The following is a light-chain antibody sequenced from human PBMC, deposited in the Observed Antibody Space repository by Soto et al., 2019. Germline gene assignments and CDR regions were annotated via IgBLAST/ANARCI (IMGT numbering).Light chain of an antibody. Sequence: QYVLTQPPSVSAAPRQRVTISCSGSWSNIGHNAVNWYQQLPGKAPKLLIYYDDLLPSGVSDRFSGSKSGTSASLAISGLQSEDEADYYCAAWDDSLNGVVFGGGTKLTVL. CDR2: YDD. CDR3: AAWDDSLNGVV. V-gene: IGLV1-36*01. CDR1: WSNIGHNA. J-gene: IGLJ2*01.